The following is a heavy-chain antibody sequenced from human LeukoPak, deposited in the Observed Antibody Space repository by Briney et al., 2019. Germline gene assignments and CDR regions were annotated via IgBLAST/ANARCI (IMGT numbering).Heavy chain of an antibody. Sequence: GASVKVSCKASGYTFTGHYMHWVRQAPGQGLEWMGWINPKNAGTNYAQKFQGRVTMTRDTSTGTVYMELSRLRSDDTAVYYCARVAVGILYYYYYYMDVWGKGTMVTISS. J-gene: IGHJ6*03. CDR2: INPKNAGT. D-gene: IGHD6-19*01. CDR3: ARVAVGILYYYYYYMDV. CDR1: GYTFTGHY. V-gene: IGHV1-2*02.